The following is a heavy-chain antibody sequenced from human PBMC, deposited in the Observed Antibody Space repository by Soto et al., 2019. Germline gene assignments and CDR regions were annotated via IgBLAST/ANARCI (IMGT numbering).Heavy chain of an antibody. CDR2: IWYDGSNK. D-gene: IGHD1-1*01. J-gene: IGHJ4*02. CDR1: GFTFSSYG. Sequence: GGSLRLSCAASGFTFSSYGMHWVRQAPGKGLEWVAVIWYDGSNKYYADSVKGRFTISRDNSKNTLYLQMNSLRAEDTAVYYCARGDYGTDLFDYWGQGTLVTVSS. CDR3: ARGDYGTDLFDY. V-gene: IGHV3-33*01.